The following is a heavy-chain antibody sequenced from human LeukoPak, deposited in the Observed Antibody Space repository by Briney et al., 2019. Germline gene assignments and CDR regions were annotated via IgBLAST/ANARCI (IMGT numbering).Heavy chain of an antibody. CDR3: ARDLSYGSLDY. D-gene: IGHD1-1*01. V-gene: IGHV3-33*01. J-gene: IGHJ4*02. Sequence: PGGSLRLSCTASGFTFSTHGFHWVRQGPGKGLGWVADIWHDGSKQYYADSVKGRFTISRDDSKNTLYLQMNSLRVEDTAVYYCARDLSYGSLDYGGQGTLVTVSS. CDR1: GFTFSTHG. CDR2: IWHDGSKQ.